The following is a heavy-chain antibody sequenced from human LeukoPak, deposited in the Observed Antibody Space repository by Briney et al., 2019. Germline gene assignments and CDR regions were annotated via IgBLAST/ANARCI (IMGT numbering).Heavy chain of an antibody. CDR3: ARWTMVRGDDYYYMDV. Sequence: KRYSPSLKSRLTITKDTSKNQVVLTMTNMDPVDTATYYCARWTMVRGDDYYYMDVWGKGTTVTISS. CDR2: K. J-gene: IGHJ6*03. D-gene: IGHD3-10*01. V-gene: IGHV2-5*01.